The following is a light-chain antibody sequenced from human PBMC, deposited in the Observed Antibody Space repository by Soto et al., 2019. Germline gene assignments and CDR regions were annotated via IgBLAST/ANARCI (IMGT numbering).Light chain of an antibody. CDR1: TGAVTSGHS. V-gene: IGLV7-43*01. J-gene: IGLJ2*01. Sequence: QAVVTQEPSLTVSPGGTVTLTCASTTGAVTSGHSANWLQQRPGQAPRALIYSTYTRHSWTPARSSGSLLGDKAALTLSGVQPEDEADYYCLLYYDGVVVFGGGTKLTVL. CDR3: LLYYDGVVV. CDR2: STY.